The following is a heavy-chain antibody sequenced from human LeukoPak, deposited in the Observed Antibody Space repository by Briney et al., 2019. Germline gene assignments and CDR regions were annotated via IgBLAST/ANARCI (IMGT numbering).Heavy chain of an antibody. Sequence: PGGSLRPSCAASGFTFSGFDMHWVRQPTGQGLEWVSTIGTASDTYYPGSVEGRFTLSRDNAKNSLYLQMNSLTAGDTAVYYCARGPPRGKYYYMDVWGKGTTVTVSS. J-gene: IGHJ6*03. V-gene: IGHV3-13*01. CDR1: GFTFSGFD. CDR2: IGTASDT. D-gene: IGHD1-1*01. CDR3: ARGPPRGKYYYMDV.